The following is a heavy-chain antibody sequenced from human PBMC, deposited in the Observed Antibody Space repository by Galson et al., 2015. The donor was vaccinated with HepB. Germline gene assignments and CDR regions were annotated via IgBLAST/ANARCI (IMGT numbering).Heavy chain of an antibody. D-gene: IGHD2-8*01. CDR3: AHRHGLYFNS. V-gene: IGHV2-5*02. CDR2: IYWDNEK. J-gene: IGHJ4*02. Sequence: PALVKPTQSLTLTCTFSGFSLSTSGVGVGWIRQPPGKALEWLALIYWDNEKRYSPSLKRRLTITKDTSKNQVVLSMTNMDTVDIATYYCAHRHGLYFNSWGPGILVTVTS. CDR1: GFSLSTSGVG.